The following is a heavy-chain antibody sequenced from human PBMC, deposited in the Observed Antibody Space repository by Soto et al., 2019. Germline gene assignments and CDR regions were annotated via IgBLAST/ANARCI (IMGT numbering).Heavy chain of an antibody. V-gene: IGHV2-5*02. J-gene: IGHJ6*02. CDR3: AGRGLTTWWGDGMGV. Sequence: QISLKESGPTLVKPTQTLTLTCTFSGFSLRTSGLGVGWIRQPPGKALEWLALIYWDDDKRYSPSLKSRLTTTQDTSKTQVVLTRTNMDPVDTATSSCAGRGLTTWWGDGMGVWGQGIMVIVSS. D-gene: IGHD4-17*01. CDR1: GFSLRTSGLG. CDR2: IYWDDDK.